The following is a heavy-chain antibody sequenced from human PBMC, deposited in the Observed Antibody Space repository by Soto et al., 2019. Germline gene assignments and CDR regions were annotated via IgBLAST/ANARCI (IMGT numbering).Heavy chain of an antibody. CDR2: IIPIFGTA. V-gene: IGHV1-69*13. J-gene: IGHJ5*02. CDR1: GGTFSSYA. CDR3: ARAGSYDSSGYYQNWFDP. D-gene: IGHD3-22*01. Sequence: ASVKASCKASGGTFSSYAISWVRQAPGQGLEWMGGIIPIFGTANYAQKFQGRVTITADESTSTAYMELSSLRSEDTAVYYCARAGSYDSSGYYQNWFDPWGQGTLVTVSS.